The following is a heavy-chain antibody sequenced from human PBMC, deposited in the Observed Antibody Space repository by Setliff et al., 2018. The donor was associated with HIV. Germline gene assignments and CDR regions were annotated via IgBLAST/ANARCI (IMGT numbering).Heavy chain of an antibody. CDR2: INPVGNEK. V-gene: IGHV3-7*01. Sequence: GGSLRLSCEASGFTFSNNWVSWVRQAPGKGLEWVATINPVGNEKHYADSVRGRFTISRDSAKNALFLQTSSLRVEDTAVYYCARMVAGFWGQGTLVTVSS. D-gene: IGHD6-19*01. J-gene: IGHJ4*02. CDR1: GFTFSNNW. CDR3: ARMVAGF.